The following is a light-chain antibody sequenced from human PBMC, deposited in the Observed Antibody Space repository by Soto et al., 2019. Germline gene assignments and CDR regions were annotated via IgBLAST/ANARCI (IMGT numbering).Light chain of an antibody. Sequence: SYELTQPPSLSVSPGQTARITCSGDALTKQYAYWYQQKPGQAPVLVIYKDIERPSGIPERFSGSSSGTTVTLTISGVQAEDEADYYCQSGDSSGSYWVFGGGTKLTVL. CDR3: QSGDSSGSYWV. CDR2: KDI. J-gene: IGLJ3*02. CDR1: ALTKQY. V-gene: IGLV3-25*03.